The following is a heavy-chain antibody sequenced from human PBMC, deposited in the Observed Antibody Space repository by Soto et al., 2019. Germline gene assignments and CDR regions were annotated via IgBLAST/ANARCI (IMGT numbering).Heavy chain of an antibody. CDR1: GYTFTGYY. Sequence: ASVKVSCKASGYTFTGYYMHWVRQAPGQGLEWMGWINPNSGSTNYAQKFQGRVTMTRDTSISTAYMELSRLRSDDTAVYYCARVRITMVRGVFNWFDPWGQGTLVTVSS. J-gene: IGHJ5*02. D-gene: IGHD3-10*01. V-gene: IGHV1-2*02. CDR2: INPNSGST. CDR3: ARVRITMVRGVFNWFDP.